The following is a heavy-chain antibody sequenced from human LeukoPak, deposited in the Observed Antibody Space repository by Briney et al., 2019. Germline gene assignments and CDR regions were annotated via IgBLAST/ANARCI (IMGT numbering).Heavy chain of an antibody. CDR2: ISAYNGNT. D-gene: IGHD3-22*01. CDR1: GYTFTSYG. J-gene: IGHJ4*02. Sequence: ASVKVPCKASGYTFTSYGISWVRQAPGQGLEWMGWISAYNGNTNYAQKLQGRVTMTTDTSTSTAYMELRSLRSDDTAVYYCARDFYSSGYYYVGYWGQGTLVTVSS. V-gene: IGHV1-18*01. CDR3: ARDFYSSGYYYVGY.